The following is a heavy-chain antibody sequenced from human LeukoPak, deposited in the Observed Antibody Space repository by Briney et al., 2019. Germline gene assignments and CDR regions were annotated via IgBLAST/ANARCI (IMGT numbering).Heavy chain of an antibody. CDR3: ARVRGYYDSSGPRDY. J-gene: IGHJ4*02. CDR1: GYTFTSYG. CDR2: ISAYNGNT. Sequence: ASVKVSCKASGYTFTSYGISWVRQAPGQGLEWMGWISAYNGNTNYAQKLQGRVTMTTDTSTSTAYMELRSLRSDDTALYYCARVRGYYDSSGPRDYWGQGTLVTVSS. D-gene: IGHD3-22*01. V-gene: IGHV1-18*01.